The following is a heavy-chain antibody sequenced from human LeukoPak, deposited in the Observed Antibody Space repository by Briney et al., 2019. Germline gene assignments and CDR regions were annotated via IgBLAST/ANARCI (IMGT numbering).Heavy chain of an antibody. CDR1: GGTFSSYA. J-gene: IGHJ4*02. V-gene: IGHV1-2*02. Sequence: GSSVKVSCKASGGTFSSYAISWVRQAPGQGLEWMGWINPNSGGTNYAQKFQGRVTMTRDTSISTAYMELSRLRSDDTAVYYCARTTAVVVPAATALEFDYWGQGTLVTVSS. CDR2: INPNSGGT. D-gene: IGHD2-2*01. CDR3: ARTTAVVVPAATALEFDY.